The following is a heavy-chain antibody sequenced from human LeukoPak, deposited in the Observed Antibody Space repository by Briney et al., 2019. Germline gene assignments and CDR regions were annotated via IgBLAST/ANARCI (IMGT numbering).Heavy chain of an antibody. V-gene: IGHV3-21*01. D-gene: IGHD4-23*01. CDR1: GFTFTHYS. CDR3: ASDPTVASSY. CDR2: ISSSSSYI. Sequence: GGSLRLSCAASGFTFTHYSMNWVRQAPGKGLEWVSSISSSSSYINYADSVKGRFTISRDNAKNSLYLQMNSLRAEDTAVYYCASDPTVASSYWGQGTPVTVSS. J-gene: IGHJ4*02.